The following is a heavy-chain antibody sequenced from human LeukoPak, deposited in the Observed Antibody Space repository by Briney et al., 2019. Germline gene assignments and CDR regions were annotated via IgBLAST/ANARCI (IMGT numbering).Heavy chain of an antibody. CDR2: INPSGGST. D-gene: IGHD6-13*01. V-gene: IGHV1-46*01. Sequence: ASVKVSCKTSGYTFTSYYMHWVRQAPGQGLEWMGIINPSGGSTSYAQKFQGRVTMTRDTSTSTVYMEVSSLRSEDTAMYYCARGTPSSDGFDIWGQGTMVTVSS. CDR1: GYTFTSYY. CDR3: ARGTPSSDGFDI. J-gene: IGHJ3*02.